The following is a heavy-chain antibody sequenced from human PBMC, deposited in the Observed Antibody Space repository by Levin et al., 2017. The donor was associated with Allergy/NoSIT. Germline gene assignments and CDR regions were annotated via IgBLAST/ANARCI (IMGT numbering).Heavy chain of an antibody. CDR2: IYPHDSDT. CDR3: ARARDYCSVSACSWVH. V-gene: IGHV5-51*01. Sequence: AGGSLRLSCKGSGYDFNNYWVGWVRQKPGKGLEWVGLIYPHDSDTRHSPTLEGQVIISVDKSNSTAYLQWSSLKASDTGMYFCARARDYCSVSACSWVHWGQGTLVTVSS. D-gene: IGHD3-3*01. J-gene: IGHJ4*02. CDR1: GYDFNNYW.